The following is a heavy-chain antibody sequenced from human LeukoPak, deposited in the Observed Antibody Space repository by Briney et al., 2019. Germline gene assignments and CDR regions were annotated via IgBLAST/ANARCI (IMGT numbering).Heavy chain of an antibody. CDR2: IYYSGST. J-gene: IGHJ4*02. D-gene: IGHD6-19*01. Sequence: SETLSLTCTVSGGSVSSGSYYWSWIRQPPGKGLEWIGYIYYSGSTNYNPSLKSRVTISVDTSKNQFSLKLSSVTAADTAVYYCARATAVAGIDYWGQGTLVTVSS. V-gene: IGHV4-61*01. CDR1: GGSVSSGSYY. CDR3: ARATAVAGIDY.